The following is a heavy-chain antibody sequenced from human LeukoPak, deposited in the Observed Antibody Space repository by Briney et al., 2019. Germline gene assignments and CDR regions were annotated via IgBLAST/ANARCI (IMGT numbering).Heavy chain of an antibody. D-gene: IGHD2-15*01. J-gene: IGHJ5*02. CDR3: ARLRQDIVVVLTASGDWFDP. CDR2: IYYSGST. CDR1: GGSISSYY. Sequence: SETLSLTCTVSGGSISSYYWGWIRQPPGKGLEWIGSIYYSGSTYYNPSLKSRVTISVDTSKNQFSLKLSSVTAADTAVYYCARLRQDIVVVLTASGDWFDPWGQGTLVTVSS. V-gene: IGHV4-39*01.